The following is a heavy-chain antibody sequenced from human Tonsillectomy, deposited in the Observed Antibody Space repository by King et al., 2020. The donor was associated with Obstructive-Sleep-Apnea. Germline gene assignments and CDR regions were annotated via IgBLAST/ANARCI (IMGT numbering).Heavy chain of an antibody. CDR3: AKGPFCSSSSCYSSTDAFDI. D-gene: IGHD2-2*01. Sequence: VQLVESGGGLVQPGGSLRLSCAASGFTFSSYVMSWVRQAPGKGLEWVSAISGSGGSRYYADSVKGRFTISRDNSKNTLYLQMNSLRAEDTAVYYCAKGPFCSSSSCYSSTDAFDIWGQGTMVTVSS. J-gene: IGHJ3*02. V-gene: IGHV3-23*04. CDR1: GFTFSSYV. CDR2: ISGSGGSR.